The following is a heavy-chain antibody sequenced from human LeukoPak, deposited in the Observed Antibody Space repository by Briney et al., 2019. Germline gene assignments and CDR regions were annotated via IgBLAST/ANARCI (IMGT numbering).Heavy chain of an antibody. V-gene: IGHV3-74*01. D-gene: IGHD4-17*01. CDR2: INTDGSST. J-gene: IGHJ4*02. Sequence: GGSLRLSCAASGFTFSSYWMHWVRQAPGKGLVWVSRINTDGSSTSYADSVKGRFTISRDNAKNTLYLQMNSLRAEDTAVYYCARGPDYGDYPGLDYWGQGTPVTVSS. CDR1: GFTFSSYW. CDR3: ARGPDYGDYPGLDY.